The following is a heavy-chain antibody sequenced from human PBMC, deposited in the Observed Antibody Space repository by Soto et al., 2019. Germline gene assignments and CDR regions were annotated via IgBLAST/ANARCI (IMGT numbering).Heavy chain of an antibody. CDR1: GFTFNDYY. V-gene: IGHV3-11*05. CDR2: ISSTGSYT. CDR3: ARDPSIRSPPDY. D-gene: IGHD3-3*02. Sequence: QVQLVESGGGLVKPGGSLRLSCAASGFTFNDYYMTWIRQAPGTGLEWVAYISSTGSYTKYVDSVKGRFTISRDNAKNSLYLQMDSLRDEDTGIYYCARDPSIRSPPDYWGRGTQVTVSS. J-gene: IGHJ4*02.